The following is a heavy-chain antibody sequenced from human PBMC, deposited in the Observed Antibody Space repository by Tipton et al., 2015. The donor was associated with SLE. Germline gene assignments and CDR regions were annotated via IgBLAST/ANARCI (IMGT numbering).Heavy chain of an antibody. J-gene: IGHJ4*02. CDR3: ARDDTGTTFNY. D-gene: IGHD1-7*01. Sequence: SLRLSCAVSGFTVSSNYMSWVRQAPGKGLEWVSVIYTGGGTYYADSVKGRFTISRDNAKNLVYLQMSSLRVDDTAVYYCARDDTGTTFNYWGQGALVTVSS. V-gene: IGHV3-53*01. CDR2: IYTGGGT. CDR1: GFTVSSNY.